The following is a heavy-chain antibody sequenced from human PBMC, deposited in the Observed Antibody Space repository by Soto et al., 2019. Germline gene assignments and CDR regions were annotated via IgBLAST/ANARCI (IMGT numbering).Heavy chain of an antibody. V-gene: IGHV1-18*01. CDR1: GYIFTSYG. Sequence: ASVKVSCKASGYIFTSYGISWVRQAPGQGLEWMGWISAYNGNTNYAQKLQGRVTMTTDTSTSTAYMELRSLRSDDTAVYYCAIQQLVYYYYGMDVWGQGTTVTVSS. CDR2: ISAYNGNT. CDR3: AIQQLVYYYYGMDV. J-gene: IGHJ6*02. D-gene: IGHD6-13*01.